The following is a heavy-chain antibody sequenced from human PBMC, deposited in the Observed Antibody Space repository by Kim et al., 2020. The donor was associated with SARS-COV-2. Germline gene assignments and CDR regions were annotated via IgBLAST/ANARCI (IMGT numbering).Heavy chain of an antibody. J-gene: IGHJ4*02. D-gene: IGHD6-6*01. CDR3: ARIGYSSSSNDY. CDR2: IKQDGSVK. CDR1: GFTFSNYW. V-gene: IGHV3-7*01. Sequence: GGSLRLSCAASGFTFSNYWMTWVRQAPGKGLEWLANIKQDGSVKYYVDSVKGRFTISRDNTKNSLYLQMNSLRAEDTAVYYCARIGYSSSSNDYWGQGTLVTVSS.